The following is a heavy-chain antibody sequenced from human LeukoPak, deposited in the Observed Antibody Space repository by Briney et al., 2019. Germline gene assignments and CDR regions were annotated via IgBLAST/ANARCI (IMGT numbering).Heavy chain of an antibody. CDR1: GASISSYY. CDR3: ARAGAPYGSGNYYNSDV. J-gene: IGHJ6*02. CDR2: LHHSGAG. V-gene: IGHV4-59*01. D-gene: IGHD3-10*01. Sequence: SETLSLTCTVSGASISSYYRSWIRQPPGQGLEWIGYLHHSGAGNYNPSLKSRVTISVDTSKKQFSLKVSSVTAADTAVYYCARAGAPYGSGNYYNSDVWGQGTTVTVSS.